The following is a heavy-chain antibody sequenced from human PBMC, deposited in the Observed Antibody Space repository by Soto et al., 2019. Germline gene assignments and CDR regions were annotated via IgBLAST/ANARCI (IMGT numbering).Heavy chain of an antibody. CDR2: IYYSGST. V-gene: IGHV4-61*01. D-gene: IGHD3-10*01. CDR1: GGSVSSGSYY. Sequence: SETLSLTCTVSGGSVSSGSYYWSWIRQPPGKGLEWIGYIYYSGSTNYNPSLKSRVTISVDTSKNQFSLKLSSVTAADTAVYYCARELYYYGSGSYYIRGNWFDPWGQGTLVTVSS. J-gene: IGHJ5*02. CDR3: ARELYYYGSGSYYIRGNWFDP.